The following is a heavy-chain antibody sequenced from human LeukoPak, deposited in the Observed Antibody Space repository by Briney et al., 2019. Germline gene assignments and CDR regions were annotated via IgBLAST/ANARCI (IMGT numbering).Heavy chain of an antibody. CDR3: AKFRLVVVVVPADFDY. CDR1: GFSFNSYT. J-gene: IGHJ4*02. V-gene: IGHV3-23*01. D-gene: IGHD2-2*01. CDR2: ISGSGGST. Sequence: GGSLRLSCAASGFSFNSYTMNWVRQAPGKGLEWVSAISGSGGSTYYADSVKGRFTISRDNSKNTLYLQMNSLRAEDTAVYYCAKFRLVVVVVPADFDYWGQGTLVTVSS.